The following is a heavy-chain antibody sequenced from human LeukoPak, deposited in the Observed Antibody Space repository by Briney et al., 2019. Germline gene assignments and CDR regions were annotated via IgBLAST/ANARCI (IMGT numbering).Heavy chain of an antibody. CDR1: GFTFSSYS. CDR2: ISSRSSYI. CDR3: AKDIGNYYGSGSSTHFDY. V-gene: IGHV3-21*04. Sequence: PGGSLRLSCAASGFTFSSYSMNWVRQAPGKGLEWVSSISSRSSYIYYADSVKGRFTISRDNAKNSLYLQMNSLRAEDTALYYCAKDIGNYYGSGSSTHFDYWGQGTLVTVSS. J-gene: IGHJ4*02. D-gene: IGHD3-10*01.